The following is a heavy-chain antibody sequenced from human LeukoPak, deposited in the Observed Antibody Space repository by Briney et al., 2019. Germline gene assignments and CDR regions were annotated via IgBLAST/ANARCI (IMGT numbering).Heavy chain of an antibody. CDR1: GYTFTGYY. CDR3: AREGLKSYYDSSGYYTYFDY. Sequence: ASVKVSCKASGYTFTGYYMHWARQAPGQGLEWMGWISAYNGNTNYAQKLQGRVTMTTDTSTSTAYMELRSLRSEDTAVYYCAREGLKSYYDSSGYYTYFDYWGQGTLVTVSS. V-gene: IGHV1-18*04. CDR2: ISAYNGNT. D-gene: IGHD3-22*01. J-gene: IGHJ4*02.